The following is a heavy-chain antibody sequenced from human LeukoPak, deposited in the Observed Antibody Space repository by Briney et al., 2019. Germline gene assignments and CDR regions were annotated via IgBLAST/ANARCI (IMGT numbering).Heavy chain of an antibody. CDR1: GFTFSSFP. Sequence: GRSLRLSCAASGFTFSSFPMHWVRRAPGKGLEWVAVISYDGSNKYYADSVKGRFTISRDNSKNTLYLQMNSLRAEDTAVYYCARGTGVSIFRPMDVWGQGTTVTVSS. D-gene: IGHD3-3*01. V-gene: IGHV3-30*04. CDR2: ISYDGSNK. J-gene: IGHJ6*02. CDR3: ARGTGVSIFRPMDV.